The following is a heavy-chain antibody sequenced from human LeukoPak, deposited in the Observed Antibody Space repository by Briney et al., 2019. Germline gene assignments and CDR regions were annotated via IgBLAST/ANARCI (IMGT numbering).Heavy chain of an antibody. CDR3: ARDHRAVAGLYFDY. D-gene: IGHD6-19*01. Sequence: ASVKVSCKASGYTFTGYYMHWVRQAPGQGLEWMGWINPNSGGTNYAQKFQGRVTMTRDTSISTAYMELSRLRSDDTAVYYCARDHRAVAGLYFDYWGQGTLVTVSS. CDR1: GYTFTGYY. V-gene: IGHV1-2*02. J-gene: IGHJ4*02. CDR2: INPNSGGT.